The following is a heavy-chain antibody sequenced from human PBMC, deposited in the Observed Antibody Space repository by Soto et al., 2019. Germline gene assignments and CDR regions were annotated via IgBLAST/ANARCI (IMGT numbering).Heavy chain of an antibody. V-gene: IGHV1-18*04. J-gene: IGHJ4*02. CDR2: ISAYNGNT. CDR3: AREDCSGGSCYDSLVDY. Sequence: QVQLVQSGAEVKKPGASVKVSCKASGYTFTSYGISWVRQAPGQGLEWMGWISAYNGNTNYAQKLQGRVTMTTDTPTSTAYRELRSLRSDDTAVYYCAREDCSGGSCYDSLVDYWGQGPLVTVSS. CDR1: GYTFTSYG. D-gene: IGHD2-15*01.